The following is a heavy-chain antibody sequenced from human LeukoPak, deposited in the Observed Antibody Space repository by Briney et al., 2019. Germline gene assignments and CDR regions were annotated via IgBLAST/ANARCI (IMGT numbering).Heavy chain of an antibody. V-gene: IGHV3-64D*06. D-gene: IGHD3-3*01. CDR1: GFIFTTYT. CDR3: ATGITIFGVVRIGMDV. CDR2: VNGNGDTT. Sequence: PGGSLRLSCSASGFIFTTYTMYWVRQAPGKGLEFVSVVNGNGDTTYYTDSVKGRFTISRDNSKNTLYLQMSSLRSEDTAVYYCATGITIFGVVRIGMDVWGQGTTVTVSS. J-gene: IGHJ6*02.